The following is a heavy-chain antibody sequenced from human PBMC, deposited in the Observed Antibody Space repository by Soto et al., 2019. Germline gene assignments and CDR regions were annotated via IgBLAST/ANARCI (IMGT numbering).Heavy chain of an antibody. CDR1: GFTFSSYS. V-gene: IGHV3-21*01. D-gene: IGHD6-13*01. J-gene: IGHJ6*02. Sequence: GGSLRLSCAASGFTFSSYSMNWVRQAPGKGLEWVSSISSSSSYIYYADSVKGRFTISRDNAKNSLYLQMNSLRAEDTAVYYCAREAAGTYYYYGMDVWGQGTTVTVSS. CDR3: AREAAGTYYYYGMDV. CDR2: ISSSSSYI.